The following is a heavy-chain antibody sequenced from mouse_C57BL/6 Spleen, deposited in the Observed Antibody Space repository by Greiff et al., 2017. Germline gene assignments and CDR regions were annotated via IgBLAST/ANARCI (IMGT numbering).Heavy chain of an antibody. CDR2: IDPSDSYT. Sequence: QVQLQQPGAELVMPGASVQLSCKASGYTFTSYWMHWVKQRPGQGLEWIGEIDPSDSYTNYNQKFKGKSTLTVDKSSSTAYMQLSSLTSEDSAVYYCARRYGSSPYYFDYWGQGTTLTVSS. V-gene: IGHV1-69*01. CDR3: ARRYGSSPYYFDY. CDR1: GYTFTSYW. D-gene: IGHD1-1*01. J-gene: IGHJ2*01.